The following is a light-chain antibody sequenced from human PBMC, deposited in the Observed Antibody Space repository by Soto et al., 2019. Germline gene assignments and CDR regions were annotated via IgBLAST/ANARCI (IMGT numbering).Light chain of an antibody. CDR1: QTISSW. CDR3: QQYHALW. V-gene: IGKV1-5*01. CDR2: DAS. J-gene: IGKJ1*01. Sequence: IHITQSPSTRSGSVGDGVNSTCRASQTISSWLAWYQQKPGKAPKLLIYDASSLESGVPSMFSGSGSWTQFSLIISGPRPEDFATYYCQQYHALWVGQGTKVDIK.